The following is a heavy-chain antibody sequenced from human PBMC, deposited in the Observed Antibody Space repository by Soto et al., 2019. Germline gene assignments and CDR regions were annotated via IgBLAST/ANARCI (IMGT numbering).Heavy chain of an antibody. Sequence: GASVKVSCKASGYTFTSYDINWVRQATRQGLEWMGWMNPNSGNTGYAQKFQGRVTMTRNTSISTAYMELSSLRSEDTAVYYCARSLRGNYYYYYMDVWGKGTTVTVSS. CDR3: ARSLRGNYYYYYMDV. CDR1: GYTFTSYD. J-gene: IGHJ6*03. V-gene: IGHV1-8*01. D-gene: IGHD5-12*01. CDR2: MNPNSGNT.